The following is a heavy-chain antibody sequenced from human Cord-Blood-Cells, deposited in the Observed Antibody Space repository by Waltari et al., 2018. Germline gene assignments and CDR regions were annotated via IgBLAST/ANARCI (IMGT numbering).Heavy chain of an antibody. D-gene: IGHD3-3*01. J-gene: IGHJ6*03. CDR2: NSAYNGNT. V-gene: IGHV1-18*04. CDR1: GYTFTSYG. CDR3: ARVPRAGFWSGYGYYYMDV. Sequence: QVQLVQSGAEVKKPGASVKVSCKASGYTFTSYGIRWVRQAPGHGLEWMGWNSAYNGNTNYAQKLQGRVTMTTDTSTSTAYMELRSLRSDDTAVYYCARVPRAGFWSGYGYYYMDVWGKGTTVTVSS.